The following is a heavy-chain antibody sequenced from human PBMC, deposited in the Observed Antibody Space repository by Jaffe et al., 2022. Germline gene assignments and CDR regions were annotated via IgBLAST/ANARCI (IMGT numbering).Heavy chain of an antibody. D-gene: IGHD5-12*01. CDR1: GGSFSGYY. CDR2: INHSGST. Sequence: QVQLQQWGAGLLKPSETLSLTCAVYGGSFSGYYWSWIRQPPGKGLEWIGEINHSGSTNYNPSLKSRVTISVDTSKNQFSLKLSSVTAADTAVYYCARGERQWLRFWYFDLWGRGTLVTVSS. J-gene: IGHJ2*01. V-gene: IGHV4-34*01. CDR3: ARGERQWLRFWYFDL.